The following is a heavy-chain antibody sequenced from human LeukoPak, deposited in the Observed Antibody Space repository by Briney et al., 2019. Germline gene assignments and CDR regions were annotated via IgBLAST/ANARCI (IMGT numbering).Heavy chain of an antibody. D-gene: IGHD6-13*01. J-gene: IGHJ4*02. CDR1: GFTFSSYW. CDR2: IKQDGSEK. Sequence: GGSLRLSCAASGFTFSSYWMSWVRQAPGKGLKWVANIKQDGSEKYYVDSVKGRFTISRDNAKNSLYLQMNSLRAEDTAVYYCARDRGYSSSLEGYYFDYWGQGTLVTVSS. CDR3: ARDRGYSSSLEGYYFDY. V-gene: IGHV3-7*01.